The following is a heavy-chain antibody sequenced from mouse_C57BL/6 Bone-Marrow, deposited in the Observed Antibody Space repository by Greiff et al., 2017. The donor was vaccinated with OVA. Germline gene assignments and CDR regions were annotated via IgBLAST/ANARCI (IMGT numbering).Heavy chain of an antibody. V-gene: IGHV1-19*01. D-gene: IGHD2-3*01. CDR3: ARWGDGDY. Sequence: VQLQQSGPVLVKPGASVKMSCKASGYTFTDYYMNWVKQSHGKSLEWIGVINPYNGGTSYNQKLKGKATLTVDKSSSTAYMELNSLTSEDSAVYYCARWGDGDYWGQGTTLTVSS. CDR1: GYTFTDYY. J-gene: IGHJ2*01. CDR2: INPYNGGT.